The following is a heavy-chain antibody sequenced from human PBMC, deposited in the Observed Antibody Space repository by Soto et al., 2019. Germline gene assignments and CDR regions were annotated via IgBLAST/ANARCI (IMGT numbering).Heavy chain of an antibody. CDR1: GFQFSGSA. CDR3: SRQASDFWSGKPQYYMDV. J-gene: IGHJ6*03. CDR2: IRSKGNNYAT. V-gene: IGHV3-73*01. Sequence: GGSLRLSCAASGFQFSGSAMHWVRRASGKGLEWVGRIRSKGNNYATAYGASLKGRFTISRDDSKNTAYLQMNSLNTEDTAVYYCSRQASDFWSGKPQYYMDVWGKGTTVTVSS. D-gene: IGHD3-3*01.